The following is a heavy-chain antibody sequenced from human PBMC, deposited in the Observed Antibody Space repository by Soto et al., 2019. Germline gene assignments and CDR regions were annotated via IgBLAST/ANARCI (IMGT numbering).Heavy chain of an antibody. Sequence: SVKVSCKASGGTFSSYAIRWVRQAPGQGLEWMGGIIPIFGTANYAQKFQGRVTITADESTSTAYMELSSLRSDDTAVYYCARGEYDFWSGYYSLGLGALNYYYGMDVWGQGTTVTVSS. D-gene: IGHD3-3*01. CDR2: IIPIFGTA. CDR3: ARGEYDFWSGYYSLGLGALNYYYGMDV. CDR1: GGTFSSYA. V-gene: IGHV1-69*13. J-gene: IGHJ6*02.